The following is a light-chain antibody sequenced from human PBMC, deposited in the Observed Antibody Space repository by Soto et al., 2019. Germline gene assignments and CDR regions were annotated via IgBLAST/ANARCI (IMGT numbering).Light chain of an antibody. Sequence: EIVLTQSPATLSLSPGERATLSCRASQSINRHLAWYRQKPGQAPRLLIYDASNRATGIPARFSGSGSGTDFTLTSSSLEPEDFGVYYCQQRSNWPPVTFGGGTKVEIK. CDR2: DAS. V-gene: IGKV3-11*01. CDR3: QQRSNWPPVT. CDR1: QSINRH. J-gene: IGKJ4*01.